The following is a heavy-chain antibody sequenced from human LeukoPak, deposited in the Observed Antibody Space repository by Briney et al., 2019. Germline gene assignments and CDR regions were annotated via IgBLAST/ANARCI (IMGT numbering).Heavy chain of an antibody. V-gene: IGHV4-59*01. J-gene: IGHJ4*02. CDR1: GGSISSYY. CDR2: IYYSGST. CDR3: ARGVRYFDWLLPYYFDY. D-gene: IGHD3-9*01. Sequence: SETLSLTCTVSGGSISSYYWSWIRQAPGKGLEWIGYIYYSGSTNYNPSLKSRVTISVDTSKNQFSLKLSSVTAADTAVYYCARGVRYFDWLLPYYFDYWGQGTLVTVSS.